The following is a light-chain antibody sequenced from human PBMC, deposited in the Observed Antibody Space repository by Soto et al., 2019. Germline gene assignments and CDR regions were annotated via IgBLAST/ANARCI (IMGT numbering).Light chain of an antibody. V-gene: IGLV2-14*01. J-gene: IGLJ2*01. CDR2: EVS. CDR3: SSYTSSNPLV. CDR1: SSDVGAYNY. Sequence: QSVLTQPASVSGSPGQSITISCTGTSSDVGAYNYVSWYQQHPGKAPKLMIFEVSDRPSGVSNRFSGSKSGNTASLTISGLQAEDEADYYFSSYTSSNPLVFGGGTKLTVL.